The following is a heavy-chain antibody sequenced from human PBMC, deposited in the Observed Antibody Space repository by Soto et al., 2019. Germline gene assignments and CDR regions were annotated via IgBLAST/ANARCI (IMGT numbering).Heavy chain of an antibody. Sequence: QVQLQESGPRLVKPSETLSLTCNVSGDSINKYFWSWIRQPPGKGLEWIGYVYYTGATNYSPSLKSRDTISVDTSKNQFSLRLSSVTAADTAVYYCARDTTDYGDYRHFDYWGQGTLVTVSS. CDR3: ARDTTDYGDYRHFDY. D-gene: IGHD4-17*01. CDR1: GDSINKYF. CDR2: VYYTGAT. V-gene: IGHV4-59*01. J-gene: IGHJ4*02.